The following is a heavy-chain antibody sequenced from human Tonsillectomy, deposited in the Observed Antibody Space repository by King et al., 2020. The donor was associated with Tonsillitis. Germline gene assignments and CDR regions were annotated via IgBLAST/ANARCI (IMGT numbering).Heavy chain of an antibody. CDR3: ARPDYDFGVEV. J-gene: IGHJ6*02. CDR1: GYSFTNYW. CDR2: IFPGDSDT. V-gene: IGHV5-51*01. Sequence: VQLVESGAEVKKPGESLKISCKGSGYSFTNYWIVWVRQMLGKGLEWMGVIFPGDSDTRYSPTFQGQVTISVDKSINTAYLQWSSLKASDTATYYCARPDYDFGVEVWGQGTTVTVSS.